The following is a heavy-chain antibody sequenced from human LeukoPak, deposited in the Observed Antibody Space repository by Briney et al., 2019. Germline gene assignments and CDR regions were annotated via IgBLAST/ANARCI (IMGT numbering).Heavy chain of an antibody. CDR2: IEQDGSEK. V-gene: IGHV3-7*01. CDR3: ASLYCTHTTCYYFDY. CDR1: GLIFENYW. Sequence: GGSLRLSCEASGLIFENYWMNWVGKAPGKGREWVAKIEQDGSEKYYVDSVKGRFTISRDNARNSLYLQMNSLRAEDTAVYYCASLYCTHTTCYYFDYWGQGTLVSVSS. J-gene: IGHJ4*02. D-gene: IGHD2-2*01.